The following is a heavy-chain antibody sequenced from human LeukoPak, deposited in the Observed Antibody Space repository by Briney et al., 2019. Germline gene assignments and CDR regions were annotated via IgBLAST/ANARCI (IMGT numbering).Heavy chain of an antibody. J-gene: IGHJ4*02. Sequence: PSETLSLTCAVYGGSFSGYYWNWIRQPPEKGLEWIGEINHSGGTNYNPSLKSRVTISVDTSKNQFSLKLNSVTVADTAVYYCARRPVAARPDYFDYWGQGTLVTVSS. CDR3: ARRPVAARPDYFDY. CDR2: INHSGGT. CDR1: GGSFSGYY. V-gene: IGHV4-34*01. D-gene: IGHD6-6*01.